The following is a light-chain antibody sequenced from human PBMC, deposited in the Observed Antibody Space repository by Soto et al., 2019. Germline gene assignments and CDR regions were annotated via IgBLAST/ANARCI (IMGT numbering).Light chain of an antibody. CDR1: SSDVGTYNY. J-gene: IGLJ1*01. CDR2: EVN. Sequence: LTQPPSASGSPGQSVTISFTGTSSDVGTYNYVSWYQQHPGKAPKLMIYEVNKRPAGVPDRFSGSKSGIMASLTVSGLQAEDEADYYCSSYAGNNNLYVFGTGTKVTVL. CDR3: SSYAGNNNLYV. V-gene: IGLV2-8*01.